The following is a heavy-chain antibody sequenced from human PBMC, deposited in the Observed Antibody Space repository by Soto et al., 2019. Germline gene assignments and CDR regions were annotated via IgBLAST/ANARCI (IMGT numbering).Heavy chain of an antibody. Sequence: ETLSLTCALYGGSLSGYYWSWIRHPRGKGLEWSGEINHSGSTNYNPSLKSRVTTSVDTSKTQFSLQLSYVTAADTAVYYCERGASRGYSYGPSDYWGRGTLVTVSS. D-gene: IGHD5-18*01. CDR2: INHSGST. J-gene: IGHJ4*02. V-gene: IGHV4-34*01. CDR3: ERGASRGYSYGPSDY. CDR1: GGSLSGYY.